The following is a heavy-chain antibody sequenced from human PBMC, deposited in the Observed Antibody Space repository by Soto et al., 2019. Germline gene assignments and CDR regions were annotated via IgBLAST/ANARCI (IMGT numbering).Heavy chain of an antibody. J-gene: IGHJ6*03. V-gene: IGHV1-3*01. CDR1: GYTFTSYA. Sequence: QVQLVQSGAEVKKPGASVKVSCKASGYTFTSYAMHWVRQAPGQRLAWMGWINAGNGNTKYSQKFQGRVTITRDTSASTAYMELSSLRSEDTAVYYCASDSTGYSSSWLYYYYYYMDVWGKGTTVTVSS. D-gene: IGHD6-13*01. CDR2: INAGNGNT. CDR3: ASDSTGYSSSWLYYYYYYMDV.